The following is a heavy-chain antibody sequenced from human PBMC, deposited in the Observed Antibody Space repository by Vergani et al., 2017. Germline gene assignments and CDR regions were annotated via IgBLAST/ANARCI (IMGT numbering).Heavy chain of an antibody. CDR1: GGSISSYY. V-gene: IGHV4-59*01. CDR3: ARSVGYSYGYDYYXMDV. D-gene: IGHD5-18*01. CDR2: IYYSGST. Sequence: QVQLQESGPGLVKPSETLSLTCTVSGGSISSYYWSWIRQPPGKGLEWFGYIYYSGSTNYNPSLKSRVTISVDTSKNQFSLKLSSVTAADTAVYYCARSVGYSYGYDYYXMDVWGKGTTVTVSS. J-gene: IGHJ6*03.